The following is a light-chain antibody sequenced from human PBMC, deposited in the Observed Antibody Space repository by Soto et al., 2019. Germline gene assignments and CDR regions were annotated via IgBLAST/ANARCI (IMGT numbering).Light chain of an antibody. CDR2: GAS. Sequence: EIVMTQSPATLSVSPGERATLSCRASQSVSSNLVWYQQKPGQAPSLLIYGASTRATGTPARFSGSGSGTEFTLTISSLQSEDFAVYYCQQYIRWPITFGGGTKVEIK. J-gene: IGKJ4*01. CDR1: QSVSSN. CDR3: QQYIRWPIT. V-gene: IGKV3-15*01.